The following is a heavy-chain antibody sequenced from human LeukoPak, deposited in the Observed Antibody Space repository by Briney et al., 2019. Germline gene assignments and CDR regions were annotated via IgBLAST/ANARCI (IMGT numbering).Heavy chain of an antibody. Sequence: PGGSLRLSCAASGFTFSSYWMHWVRQAPGKGLVWVSRINSDGSSTTYADSVKGRFTISRDNAKNTLYLQMNSLRTEDTAVYYCARVYKCTNGICADYWGQGTLVTVSS. CDR1: GFTFSSYW. V-gene: IGHV3-74*01. D-gene: IGHD2-8*01. CDR2: INSDGSST. J-gene: IGHJ4*02. CDR3: ARVYKCTNGICADY.